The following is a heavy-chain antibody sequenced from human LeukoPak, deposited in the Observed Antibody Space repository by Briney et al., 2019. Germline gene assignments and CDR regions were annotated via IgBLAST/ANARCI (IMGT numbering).Heavy chain of an antibody. CDR1: GYTFTSYD. CDR3: ARGVRIVVVPAAIANWYYFDY. J-gene: IGHJ4*02. CDR2: MNANSGNT. D-gene: IGHD2-2*01. V-gene: IGHV1-8*03. Sequence: GASVKVACKASGYTFTSYDINWGGQANGQGLEWKGWMNANSGNTGYAQKFQGRATITRNTSISTAYMELSSLRSEATAVYYCARGVRIVVVPAAIANWYYFDYWGQGTLATVSS.